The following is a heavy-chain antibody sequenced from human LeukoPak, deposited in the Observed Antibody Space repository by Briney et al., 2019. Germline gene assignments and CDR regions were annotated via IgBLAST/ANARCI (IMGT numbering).Heavy chain of an antibody. D-gene: IGHD6-19*01. V-gene: IGHV1-69*05. CDR2: IIPIFGTA. Sequence: SVKVSCKASGGTFSSYAISWVRQAPGQGLEWMGRIIPIFGTANYAQKFQGRVTITTDESTSTAYMELSSLRSEDTAVYYCARERGGESSGWPYYFDYWGQRTLVTVSS. CDR3: ARERGGESSGWPYYFDY. J-gene: IGHJ4*02. CDR1: GGTFSSYA.